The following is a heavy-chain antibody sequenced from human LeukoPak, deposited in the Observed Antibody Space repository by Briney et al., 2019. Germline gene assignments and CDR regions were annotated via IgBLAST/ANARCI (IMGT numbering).Heavy chain of an antibody. CDR2: INPNSGVT. V-gene: IGHV1-2*02. CDR1: GYSFTGHY. D-gene: IGHD3-22*01. CDR3: ARDVGFYYYDSRGYGPVDY. Sequence: ASVKVSCKASGYSFTGHYIHWVRQAPGQGLEWMGWINPNSGVTNYAQKFQGRVTMTRDTSIFTAYMDLSRLRSDDTAVYYCARDVGFYYYDSRGYGPVDYWGQGTLVAVSS. J-gene: IGHJ4*02.